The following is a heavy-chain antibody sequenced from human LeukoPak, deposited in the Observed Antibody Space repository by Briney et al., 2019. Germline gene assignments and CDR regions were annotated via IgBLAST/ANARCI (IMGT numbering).Heavy chain of an antibody. CDR3: ARGLVISSSWYVLLY. V-gene: IGHV1-46*01. CDR1: GYTFTGYY. J-gene: IGHJ4*02. CDR2: INPSGGST. Sequence: ASVKVSCKASGYTFTGYYMHWVRQAPGQGLEWMGIINPSGGSTSYAQKFQGRVTMTRDMSTSTVYMELSSLRSEDTAVYYCARGLVISSSWYVLLYWGQGTLVTVSS. D-gene: IGHD6-13*01.